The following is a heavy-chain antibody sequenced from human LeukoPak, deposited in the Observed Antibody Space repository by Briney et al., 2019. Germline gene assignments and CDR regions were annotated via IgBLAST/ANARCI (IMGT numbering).Heavy chain of an antibody. J-gene: IGHJ3*01. V-gene: IGHV6-1*01. Sequence: SQTLSLTCAISGESVFSTSAAWNWVRQSPSRGLEWLGKTHYRSQWYNDYAESVKGRITINPDTSKNQISLQLNSVTPDDTAVYYCAREGPAFDVWGQGTMVTVSS. CDR3: AREGPAFDV. CDR1: GESVFSTSAA. CDR2: THYRSQWYN.